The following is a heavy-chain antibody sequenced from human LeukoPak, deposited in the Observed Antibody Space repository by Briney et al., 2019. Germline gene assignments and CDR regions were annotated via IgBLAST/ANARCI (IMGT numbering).Heavy chain of an antibody. D-gene: IGHD1-26*01. Sequence: GGSLRLSCAASGFTFSSYSMNWVRQAPGKGLEWVSSISSSSSYIYYADSVKGRFTISRDNAKNSLYLQMNSLRAEDTAVYYCARDHIVGAKLGFLVYWGQGTLVTVSS. CDR2: ISSSSSYI. J-gene: IGHJ4*02. V-gene: IGHV3-21*01. CDR1: GFTFSSYS. CDR3: ARDHIVGAKLGFLVY.